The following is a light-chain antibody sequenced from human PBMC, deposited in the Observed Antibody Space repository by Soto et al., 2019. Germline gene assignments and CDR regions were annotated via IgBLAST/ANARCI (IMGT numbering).Light chain of an antibody. Sequence: IVMTESPATLSVSPGEISILSCRASQSVGGDLAWYQRKPGQAHRLLIYGASSRAPGIPTRFSGSGSGTEFTLTIRRLQSEDFAVYYCQKSANWPQLTLGGGPQVDIK. CDR1: QSVGGD. CDR3: QKSANWPQLT. CDR2: GAS. J-gene: IGKJ4*01. V-gene: IGKV3-15*01.